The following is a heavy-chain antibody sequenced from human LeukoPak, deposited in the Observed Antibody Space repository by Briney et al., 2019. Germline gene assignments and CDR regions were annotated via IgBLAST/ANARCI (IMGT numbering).Heavy chain of an antibody. D-gene: IGHD3-9*01. Sequence: ASVKVSCKTSGYTFTGYYIHWVRQAPGQGLECMGWINFYNGNIDYAQKLQGRVTMTTDTSTSTAYMELRSLRSDDTAVYHCARVGDILTGYPYYFDYWGQGTLVTVSS. CDR2: INFYNGNI. CDR3: ARVGDILTGYPYYFDY. V-gene: IGHV1-18*04. J-gene: IGHJ4*02. CDR1: GYTFTGYY.